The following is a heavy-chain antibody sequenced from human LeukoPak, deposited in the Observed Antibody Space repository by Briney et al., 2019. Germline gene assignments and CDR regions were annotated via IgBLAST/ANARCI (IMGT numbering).Heavy chain of an antibody. J-gene: IGHJ4*02. D-gene: IGHD6-6*01. V-gene: IGHV3-7*01. CDR3: ASRAARYYFDY. CDR1: GFTFSSYW. CDR2: IKQGGSEK. Sequence: AGGSLRLSCAASGFTFSSYWMSWVRQAPGKGLEWVANIKQGGSEKYYVDSVKGRFTISRDNAKNSLYLQMNSLRAEDTAVYYCASRAARYYFDYWGQGTLVTVSS.